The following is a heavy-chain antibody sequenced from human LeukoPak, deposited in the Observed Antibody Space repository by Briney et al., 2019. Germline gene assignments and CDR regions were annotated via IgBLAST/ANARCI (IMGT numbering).Heavy chain of an antibody. J-gene: IGHJ4*02. CDR1: VYSFTGYF. CDR3: ARSGSTGYSLDY. D-gene: IGHD3-22*01. CDR2: IDPNSGDT. Sequence: ASVNVSCKASVYSFTGYFIHGVRQAAAQGLEGGGCIDPNSGDTTYAQKFQGRVSMPRVTSTRKAYMELSRLRSDATAVYFCARSGSTGYSLDYWGQGTLVTVSS. V-gene: IGHV1-2*02.